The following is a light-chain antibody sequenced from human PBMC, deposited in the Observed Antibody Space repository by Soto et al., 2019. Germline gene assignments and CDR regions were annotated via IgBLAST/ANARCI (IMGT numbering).Light chain of an antibody. CDR3: QQSLTIPYT. V-gene: IGKV1-39*01. CDR2: AAS. J-gene: IGKJ2*01. Sequence: DIQMTQSPSSLSASVRDRVTITCRASQTISTHLNWYQQKPGKAPKLLIYAASTLQSGVPSRFSDSGSGTDFTLTINSLQPEDFATYYCQQSLTIPYTFGQGTKLEIK. CDR1: QTISTH.